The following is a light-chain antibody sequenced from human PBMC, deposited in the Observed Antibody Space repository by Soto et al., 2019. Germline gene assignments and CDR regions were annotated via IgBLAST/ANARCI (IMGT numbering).Light chain of an antibody. Sequence: QSALTQPPSASGSPGQSVTISCTGTSSDVGGYNYVSWYQHHPGKAPKLIIYEVYKRPSGVPYRFSGSKSGNTAALTVSGLQAEDEADYYCSAYVGTNSYVFGTGTKVTVL. J-gene: IGLJ1*01. V-gene: IGLV2-8*01. CDR2: EVY. CDR3: SAYVGTNSYV. CDR1: SSDVGGYNY.